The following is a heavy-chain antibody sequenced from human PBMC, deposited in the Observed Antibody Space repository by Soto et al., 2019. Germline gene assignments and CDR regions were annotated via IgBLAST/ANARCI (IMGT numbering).Heavy chain of an antibody. CDR1: GGSISSSSYY. J-gene: IGHJ6*03. D-gene: IGHD1-1*01. CDR3: ARSREKSGLYMDV. Sequence: SETLSLTCTVSGGSISSSSYYWGWIRQPPGKGLEWIGSIYYSGSTYYNPSLKSRVTISVDTSKNQFSLKLSSVTAADTAVYYCARSREKSGLYMDVWGKGTTVTVSS. CDR2: IYYSGST. V-gene: IGHV4-39*01.